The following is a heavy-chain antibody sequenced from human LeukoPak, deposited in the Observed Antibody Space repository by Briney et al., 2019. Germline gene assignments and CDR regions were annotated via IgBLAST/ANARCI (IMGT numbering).Heavy chain of an antibody. CDR1: GSGFTFTNAW. J-gene: IGHJ4*02. CDR3: AHIAVGRSDFDH. Sequence: PGGSLRLSCAVSGSGFTFTNAWMTWVRQAPGKGLEWVGCITSIAACGTINYAATVNGRFIISRDDSENTLYLQINSLKTEDTAMYFCAHIAVGRSDFDHWGQGTLVTVSS. D-gene: IGHD6-19*01. CDR2: ITSIAACGTI. V-gene: IGHV3-15*01.